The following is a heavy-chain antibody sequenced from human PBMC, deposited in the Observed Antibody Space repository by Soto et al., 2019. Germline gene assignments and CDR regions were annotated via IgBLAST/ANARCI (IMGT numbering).Heavy chain of an antibody. CDR2: IYPTGNI. V-gene: IGHV4-4*02. Sequence: SETLSRTGTVYGLSVCGSHRRSWVRQVPGEGLEWIGEIYPTGNINFNPSLKSRASMSIDKSKNQLSLKLTSLTAEDTAVYYCARERLVVVPPDFWAPPHDAFDIWGQGTMVT. CDR1: GLSVCGSHR. CDR3: ARERLVVVPPDFWAPPHDAFDI. D-gene: IGHD2-2*01. J-gene: IGHJ3*02.